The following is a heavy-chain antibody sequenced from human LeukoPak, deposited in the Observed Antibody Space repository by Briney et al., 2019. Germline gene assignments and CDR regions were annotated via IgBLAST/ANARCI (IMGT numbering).Heavy chain of an antibody. Sequence: ASVKASCKASGYTFNTYGMNWVRQAPGQGLEWMGWINTNTGNPTYAQGFTGRFVFSLDTSVSTAYLQISSLKAEDTAVYYCARGSIGAPHHFDYWGQGTLVTVSS. J-gene: IGHJ4*02. CDR1: GYTFNTYG. V-gene: IGHV7-4-1*02. CDR3: ARGSIGAPHHFDY. CDR2: INTNTGNP. D-gene: IGHD3-10*01.